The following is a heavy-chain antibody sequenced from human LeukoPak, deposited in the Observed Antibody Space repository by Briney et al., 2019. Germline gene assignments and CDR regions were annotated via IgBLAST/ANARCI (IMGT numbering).Heavy chain of an antibody. CDR1: GFTFSSYS. J-gene: IGHJ4*02. CDR2: ISSSSTI. V-gene: IGHV3-48*02. CDR3: AKEDSNGWYFFDY. D-gene: IGHD6-19*01. Sequence: PGGSLRLSCAASGFTFSSYSMNWVRQAPGKGLEWVSYISSSSTIYYADSVKGRFTISRDNAKNSLYLQMNSLRDEDTAVYYCAKEDSNGWYFFDYWGQGTLVTVSS.